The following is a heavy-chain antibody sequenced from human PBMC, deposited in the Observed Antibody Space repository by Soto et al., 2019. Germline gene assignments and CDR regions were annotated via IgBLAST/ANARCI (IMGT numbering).Heavy chain of an antibody. CDR3: ANNRLNYYYYMDV. Sequence: VGSLRLSCAPSGFTFSSYVMHWVRQAPGKGLEWVAVVHYDGTKKYYADSVKGRFTISRDNSKNTLYLQMNSLRAEDTAVYYCANNRLNYYYYMDVWGKGTTVTVSS. J-gene: IGHJ6*03. V-gene: IGHV3-30*02. CDR2: VHYDGTKK. CDR1: GFTFSSYV.